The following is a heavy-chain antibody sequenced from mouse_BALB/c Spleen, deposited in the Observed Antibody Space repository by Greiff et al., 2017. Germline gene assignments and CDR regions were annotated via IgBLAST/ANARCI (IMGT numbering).Heavy chain of an antibody. CDR1: GFTFSSYT. V-gene: IGHV5-6-4*01. Sequence: EVQLVESGGGLVKPGGSLKLSCAASGFTFSSYTMSWVRQTPEKRLEWVATISSGGSYTYYPDSVKGRFTISRDNAKNTLYLQMSSLKSEDTAMYYCTRDRTTARGYAMDYWGQGTSVTVSS. CDR2: ISSGGSYT. J-gene: IGHJ4*01. D-gene: IGHD1-2*01. CDR3: TRDRTTARGYAMDY.